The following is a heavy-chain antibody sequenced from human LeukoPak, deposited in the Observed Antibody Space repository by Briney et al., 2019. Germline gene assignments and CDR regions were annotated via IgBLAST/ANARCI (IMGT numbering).Heavy chain of an antibody. CDR3: AGPIAAAGRDSGYYYGMDV. Sequence: GSSVKVSCKASGGTFSSYAISWVRQAPGQGLEWMGGIIPIFGTANYEQKFQGRGTITADKSTSTAYMELSSLRSEDTAVYYCAGPIAAAGRDSGYYYGMDVWGKGTTVTVSS. J-gene: IGHJ6*04. D-gene: IGHD6-13*01. CDR2: IIPIFGTA. V-gene: IGHV1-69*06. CDR1: GGTFSSYA.